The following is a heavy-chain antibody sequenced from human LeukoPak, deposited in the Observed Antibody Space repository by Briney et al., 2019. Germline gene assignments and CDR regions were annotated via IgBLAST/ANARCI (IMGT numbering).Heavy chain of an antibody. CDR3: ASYLLRK. D-gene: IGHD2/OR15-2a*01. J-gene: IGHJ4*02. CDR1: GLTVSTNY. CDR2: IYSGGST. Sequence: PGGSLRLSCAASGLTVSTNYMSWVRQAPGKGLEWVSFIYSGGSTYCADSVKGRFTISRDNSKNTLHLQMNSLRAEDTAVYYCASYLLRKWGQGTLVTVSS. V-gene: IGHV3-53*01.